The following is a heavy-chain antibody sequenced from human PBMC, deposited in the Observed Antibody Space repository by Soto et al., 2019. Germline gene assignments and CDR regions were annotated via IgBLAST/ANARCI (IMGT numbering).Heavy chain of an antibody. CDR1: GFTFSSYS. J-gene: IGHJ6*02. D-gene: IGHD1-26*01. CDR2: ISSSSSYI. Sequence: PVGSLRLSCAASGFTFSSYSMNWVRQAPGKGLEWVSSISSSSSYIYYADSVKGRFTISRDNAKNSLYLQMNSLRAEDTAVYYCASPIVGATGMDVWGQGTTVTVSS. CDR3: ASPIVGATGMDV. V-gene: IGHV3-21*01.